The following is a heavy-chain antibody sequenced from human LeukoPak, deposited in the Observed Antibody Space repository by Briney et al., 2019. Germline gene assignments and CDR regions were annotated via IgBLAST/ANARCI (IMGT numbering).Heavy chain of an antibody. J-gene: IGHJ5*02. D-gene: IGHD3-10*01. Sequence: SETLSLTCAVSGGSISSSNWWSWVRQPPGKGLEWIGEIYHSGSTNYNPSLKSRVTISVDTSKNQFSLKLSSVTAADTAVYYCARPHYGSGSYYNWFDPWGQGTLVTVSS. CDR1: GGSISSSNW. V-gene: IGHV4-4*02. CDR3: ARPHYGSGSYYNWFDP. CDR2: IYHSGST.